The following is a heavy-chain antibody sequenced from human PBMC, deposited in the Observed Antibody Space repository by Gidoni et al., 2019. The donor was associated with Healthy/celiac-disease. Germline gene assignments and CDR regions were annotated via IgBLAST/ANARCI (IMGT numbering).Heavy chain of an antibody. CDR2: ISSSSSYI. V-gene: IGHV3-21*01. Sequence: EVQLVESGGGLVKPGGSLRLSCAASGFTFSSYSMNWVRQAPGKGLEWVSSISSSSSYIYYADSVKGRFTISRDNAKNSLYLQMNSLRAEDTAVYYCARDQRRSGYYIDYWGQGTLVTVSS. J-gene: IGHJ4*02. CDR3: ARDQRRSGYYIDY. D-gene: IGHD3-22*01. CDR1: GFTFSSYS.